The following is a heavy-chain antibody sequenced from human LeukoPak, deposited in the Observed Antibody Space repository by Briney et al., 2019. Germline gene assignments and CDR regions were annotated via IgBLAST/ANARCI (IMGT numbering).Heavy chain of an antibody. CDR3: AKDHTFGEYQLQEADY. CDR2: ISGSGGST. CDR1: GFTFSSYA. J-gene: IGHJ4*02. V-gene: IGHV3-23*01. D-gene: IGHD2-2*01. Sequence: PGGSLRLSCAASGFTFSSYAMSWVRQAPGKGLEWVSAISGSGGSTYYADSVKGRFTISRDNSKNTLYLQMNSLRAEDTAVYYCAKDHTFGEYQLQEADYWGQGTLVTVSS.